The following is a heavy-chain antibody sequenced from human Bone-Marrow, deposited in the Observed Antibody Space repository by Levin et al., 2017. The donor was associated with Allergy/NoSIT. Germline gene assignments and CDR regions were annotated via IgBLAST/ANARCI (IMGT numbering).Heavy chain of an antibody. CDR3: ARDFTRYGYSPLDY. D-gene: IGHD5-18*01. Sequence: GGSLRLSCAASGFTFSSYAMHWVRQAPGKGLEWVAVISYDGSNKYYADSVKGRFTISRDNSKNTLYLQMNSLRAEDTAVYYCARDFTRYGYSPLDYWGQGTLVTVSS. CDR2: ISYDGSNK. V-gene: IGHV3-30-3*01. J-gene: IGHJ4*02. CDR1: GFTFSSYA.